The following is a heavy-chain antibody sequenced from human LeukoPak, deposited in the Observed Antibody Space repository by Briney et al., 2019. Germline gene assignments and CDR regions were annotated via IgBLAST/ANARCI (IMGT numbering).Heavy chain of an antibody. CDR2: INPNSGGT. V-gene: IGHV1-2*02. D-gene: IGHD3-9*01. J-gene: IGHJ6*02. CDR1: GYTFTGYY. Sequence: ASVKVSCKASGYTFTGYYMHWVRQAPGQGLEWMGWINPNSGGTNYAQKFQGRVTMTRDTSISTAYMELSRLRSDDTAVYYCARGATYYDILTGYWRDVWGQGTTVTVSS. CDR3: ARGATYYDILTGYWRDV.